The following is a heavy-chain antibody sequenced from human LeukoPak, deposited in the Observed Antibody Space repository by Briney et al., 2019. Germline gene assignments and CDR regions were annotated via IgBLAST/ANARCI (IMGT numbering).Heavy chain of an antibody. CDR3: ARDRGEDLWFGELFDY. Sequence: GGSLRLSCAASGFTFSDYYMSWIRQAPGKGLEWVSYISSSGSTIYYADSVKGRFTISRDNAKNSLYLQMNSLRAEDTAVYYCARDRGEDLWFGELFDYWGQGTLVTVSS. V-gene: IGHV3-11*01. CDR1: GFTFSDYY. J-gene: IGHJ4*02. D-gene: IGHD3-10*01. CDR2: ISSSGSTI.